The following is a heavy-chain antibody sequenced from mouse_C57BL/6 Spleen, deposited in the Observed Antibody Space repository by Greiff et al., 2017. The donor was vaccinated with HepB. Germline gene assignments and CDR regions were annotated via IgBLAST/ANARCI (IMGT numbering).Heavy chain of an antibody. CDR1: GFNIKNTY. V-gene: IGHV14-3*01. Sequence: EVQLQESVAELVRPGASVKLSCTASGFNIKNTYMHWVKQRPEQGLEWIGRIDPANGNTKYAPKFQGKATITADTSSNTAYLQLSSLTSEDTAIYYCARGYYGSSYEWYFDVWGTGTTVTVSS. CDR3: ARGYYGSSYEWYFDV. J-gene: IGHJ1*03. CDR2: IDPANGNT. D-gene: IGHD1-1*01.